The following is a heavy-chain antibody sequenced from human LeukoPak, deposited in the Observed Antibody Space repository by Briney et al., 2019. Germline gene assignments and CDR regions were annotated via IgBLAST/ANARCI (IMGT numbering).Heavy chain of an antibody. CDR1: GFTFSSYW. J-gene: IGHJ4*02. Sequence: GGSLRLSCAASGFTFSSYWMSWVRQAPGKGLEWVANIKQDGSEKYYVDSVKGRFTISRDNAKNSLYLQMNSLRAEDTAVYYCARDPWTNSDYDGFDYWGQGTLVTVSS. CDR2: IKQDGSEK. V-gene: IGHV3-7*01. CDR3: ARDPWTNSDYDGFDY. D-gene: IGHD5-12*01.